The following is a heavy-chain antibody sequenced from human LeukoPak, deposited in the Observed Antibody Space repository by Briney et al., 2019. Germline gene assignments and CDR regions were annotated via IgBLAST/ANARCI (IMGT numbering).Heavy chain of an antibody. CDR2: IWYDGSNK. CDR1: GFTISNYG. Sequence: GGSLRLSCAASGFTISNYGMHWVRQAPGKGLEWVAVIWYDGSNKYYADSVKGRFTISRDNSKNTLYLQMNSLRAEDTAVYYCAREIQTAMVTNYYYGMDVWGQGTTVTVSS. V-gene: IGHV3-33*08. J-gene: IGHJ6*02. D-gene: IGHD5-18*01. CDR3: AREIQTAMVTNYYYGMDV.